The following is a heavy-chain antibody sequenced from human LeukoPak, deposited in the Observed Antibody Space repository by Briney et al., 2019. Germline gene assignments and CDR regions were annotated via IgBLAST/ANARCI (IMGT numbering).Heavy chain of an antibody. D-gene: IGHD3-10*01. CDR2: INHSGST. J-gene: IGHJ6*02. Sequence: PSETLSLTCAVYGGSFSGYYWSWIRQPPGKGLEWIGEINHSGSTNYNPSLKSRVTISVDTSKNQFSLKPSSVTAADTAVYYCARDGGLYGSGPMDVWGQGTTVTVSS. V-gene: IGHV4-34*01. CDR3: ARDGGLYGSGPMDV. CDR1: GGSFSGYY.